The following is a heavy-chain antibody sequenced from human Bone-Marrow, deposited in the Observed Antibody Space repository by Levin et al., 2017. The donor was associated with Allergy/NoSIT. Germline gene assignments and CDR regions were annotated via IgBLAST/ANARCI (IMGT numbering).Heavy chain of an antibody. Sequence: SVKVSCKASGGTFSSYAISWVRQAPGQGLEWMGGIIPIFGTANYAQKFQGRVTITADESTSTAYMELSSLRSEDTAVYYCARDRGILTGYHGGQIYYYYGMDVWGQGTTVTVSS. CDR2: IIPIFGTA. V-gene: IGHV1-69*13. D-gene: IGHD3-9*01. CDR1: GGTFSSYA. J-gene: IGHJ6*02. CDR3: ARDRGILTGYHGGQIYYYYGMDV.